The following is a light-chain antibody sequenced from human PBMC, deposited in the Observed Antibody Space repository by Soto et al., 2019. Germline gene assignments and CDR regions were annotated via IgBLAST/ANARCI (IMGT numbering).Light chain of an antibody. V-gene: IGKV3-20*01. J-gene: IGKJ2*01. CDR1: QSVSSTY. CDR3: QQYGMSPPFT. CDR2: GAS. Sequence: EIVLTQSPGTLSLSPGERATLSCSASQSVSSTYIAWYQQKPGQAPRVLIYGASSRATGIPDRFSGSGSGTDFTLTISRLEPEDFAVYFCQQYGMSPPFTFGQVTKVEIK.